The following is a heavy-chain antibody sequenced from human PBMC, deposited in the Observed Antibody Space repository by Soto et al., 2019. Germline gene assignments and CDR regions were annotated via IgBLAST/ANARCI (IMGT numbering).Heavy chain of an antibody. D-gene: IGHD6-13*01. CDR3: SRILGSSWSVWWCDP. CDR1: VFSLSNARMG. CDR2: IFSNVEK. J-gene: IGHJ5*02. V-gene: IGHV2-26*01. Sequence: QVTLKESGPVLVKPPETLTLTCTVSVFSLSNARMGVSWIRQPPGKALEWLAHIFSNVEKSYSTSLTSRLTISKNTSNSQVVLPMTNMDPVDTATYYCSRILGSSWSVWWCDPWGQGTLVTVSA.